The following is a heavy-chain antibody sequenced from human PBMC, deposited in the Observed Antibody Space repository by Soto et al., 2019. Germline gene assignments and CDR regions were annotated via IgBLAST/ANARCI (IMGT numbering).Heavy chain of an antibody. Sequence: GGSLRLSCEASGFRFNSYSMNWVRQAPQKGLEWVSLIDARSNYIYYVDSVKGRFTISRDNAKNSLYLQMNSLRAEDTAVYYCASAVAGFEFDYWGQGTLVTVSS. CDR1: GFRFNSYS. J-gene: IGHJ4*02. CDR2: IDARSNYI. V-gene: IGHV3-21*01. CDR3: ASAVAGFEFDY. D-gene: IGHD6-19*01.